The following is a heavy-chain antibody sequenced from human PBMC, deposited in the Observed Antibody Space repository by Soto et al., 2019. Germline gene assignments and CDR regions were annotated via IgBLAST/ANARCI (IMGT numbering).Heavy chain of an antibody. CDR3: AIDRSGYFAY. CDR1: GYTFTSYD. CDR2: MNPNSGNT. V-gene: IGHV1-8*01. Sequence: QVQLVQSGAEVKKPGASVKVSCKASGYTFTSYDINWVRQATGQGLEWMGWMNPNSGNTGYAQKFQGRVTMTRKTSITTASTELSSLSSEVTAVYYCAIDRSGYFAYWGQGTVVTVSS. D-gene: IGHD1-26*01. J-gene: IGHJ4*02.